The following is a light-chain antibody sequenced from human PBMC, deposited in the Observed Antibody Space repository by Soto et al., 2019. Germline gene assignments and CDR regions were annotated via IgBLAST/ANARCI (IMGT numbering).Light chain of an antibody. V-gene: IGKV3-20*01. CDR1: QSVSSSY. J-gene: IGKJ4*01. CDR3: QQYDTSPPLT. CDR2: GAS. Sequence: EIVLTQSPGTLSLSPGEIANLSFSASQSVSSSYLAWYQQKPGQAPRLLIYGASSRATGTPDRFSGSGSGTDFTLTISRLEPEDFAVYYCQQYDTSPPLTFGGGAKVDIK.